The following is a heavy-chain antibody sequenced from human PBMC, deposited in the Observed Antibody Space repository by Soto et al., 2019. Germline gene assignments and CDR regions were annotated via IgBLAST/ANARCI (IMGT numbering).Heavy chain of an antibody. CDR3: ARIGGWSDAFDI. CDR2: INPNSGGT. CDR1: GYTFTGYY. D-gene: IGHD3-16*01. J-gene: IGHJ3*02. V-gene: IGHV1-2*04. Sequence: GASVKVSCKASGYTFTGYYMHWVRQAPGQGPEWMGWINPNSGGTNYAQKFQGWVTMTRDTSISTAYMELSSLRSEDTAVYYCARIGGWSDAFDIWGQGTMVTVSS.